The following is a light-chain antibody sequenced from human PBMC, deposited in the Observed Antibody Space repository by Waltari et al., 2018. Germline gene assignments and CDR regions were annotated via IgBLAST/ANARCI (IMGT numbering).Light chain of an antibody. V-gene: IGKV3-20*01. CDR2: GAS. CDR3: QQYGSSPGYT. Sequence: EIVLTQSPGTLSLSPGERATLSSRARQSVSSNYLAWYQQKPGQAPRLLSYGASSRTTGIPDRFSGSGSGTDFTLTISRLEPEDFAVYYCQQYGSSPGYTFGKGTKLEIK. J-gene: IGKJ2*01. CDR1: QSVSSNY.